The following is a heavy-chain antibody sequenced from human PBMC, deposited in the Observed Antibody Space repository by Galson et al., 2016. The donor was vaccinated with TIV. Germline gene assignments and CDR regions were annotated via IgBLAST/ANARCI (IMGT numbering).Heavy chain of an antibody. CDR2: INPNSGGT. V-gene: IGHV1-2*02. CDR1: GYTFTDYY. CDR3: ARTIYSSTSRSAGYFDP. J-gene: IGHJ5*02. Sequence: SVKVSCKASGYTFTDYYLHWVRQAPGQGLELIGWINPNSGGTKYIQKFQGRVTMTRDTSISTVYMELNILKSDDTALYYCARTIYSSTSRSAGYFDPWGRGTLVTVSS. D-gene: IGHD2-2*01.